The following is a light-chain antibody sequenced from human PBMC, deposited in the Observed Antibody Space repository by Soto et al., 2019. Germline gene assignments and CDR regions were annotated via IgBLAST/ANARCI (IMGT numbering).Light chain of an antibody. V-gene: IGKV1-5*01. J-gene: IGKJ4*01. CDR3: QQYGSYSLT. CDR1: QSISSW. Sequence: DIQMTQSPSTLSASVGDRVTITCRASQSISSWLAWYQQKPGKAPKLLIYDASSLESGVPSRFSGSGSGTEFTLTISSLQPDDSATYYCQQYGSYSLTFGGGTKVDIK. CDR2: DAS.